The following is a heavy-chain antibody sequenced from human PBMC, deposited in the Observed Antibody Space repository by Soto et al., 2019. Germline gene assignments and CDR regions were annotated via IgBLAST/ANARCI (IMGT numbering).Heavy chain of an antibody. CDR3: AKVTMVRENYYFDY. J-gene: IGHJ4*02. D-gene: IGHD3-10*01. V-gene: IGHV3-23*01. Sequence: EVQLLESGGGLVQPGGSLRLSCVASGFTFSSYAMSWVRQAPGKGLEWVSGISGSGGSTYYADSVKGRFTISRDNSKNTLYLQVNSLRAEDTAVYYCAKVTMVRENYYFDYWGQGTLVTVSS. CDR1: GFTFSSYA. CDR2: ISGSGGST.